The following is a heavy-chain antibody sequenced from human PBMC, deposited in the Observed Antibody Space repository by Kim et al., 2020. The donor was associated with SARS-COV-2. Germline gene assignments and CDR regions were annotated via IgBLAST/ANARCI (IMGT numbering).Heavy chain of an antibody. J-gene: IGHJ5*02. V-gene: IGHV4-39*07. Sequence: SETLSLTCTVSGASISTPNYYWGWIRQPPGKGLEWIGSVSYIGGTHYNPSLESRVTISVDTSRNQFSLKLTSVTAADTAVHLCARPLQRNSGGHYDHWG. CDR3: ARPLQRNSGGHYDH. CDR1: GASISTPNYY. CDR2: VSYIGGT. D-gene: IGHD1-26*01.